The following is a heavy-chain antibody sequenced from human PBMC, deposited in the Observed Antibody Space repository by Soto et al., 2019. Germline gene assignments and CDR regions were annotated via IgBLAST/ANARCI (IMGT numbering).Heavy chain of an antibody. Sequence: EVQLVESGGGLVKPGGSLRLSCAASGFTFSNAWMNWVGQAPGKGLEWVGRIKSKTDGGTTDYAAPVKGRFTISRADSKNTPYLQMNSLKTEDTAVYYCTTDLYSSSPPHYYGMDVRGQGTTVTASS. CDR1: GFTFSNAW. D-gene: IGHD6-6*01. V-gene: IGHV3-15*07. J-gene: IGHJ6*02. CDR2: IKSKTDGGTT. CDR3: TTDLYSSSPPHYYGMDV.